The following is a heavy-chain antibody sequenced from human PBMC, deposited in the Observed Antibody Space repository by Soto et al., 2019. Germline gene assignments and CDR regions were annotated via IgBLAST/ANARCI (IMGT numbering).Heavy chain of an antibody. J-gene: IGHJ6*02. CDR1: GFTFSSYA. D-gene: IGHD5-18*01. Sequence: QVQLVESGGGVVQPGRSLRLSCAASGFTFSSYAMHWVRQAPGKGLEWVAVISYDGSNKYYADSVKGRFTISRDNSKNTLYLQMNSLRAEDTAVYYCARGYSYGYTAHYYYYYGMDVWGQGTTVTVSS. V-gene: IGHV3-30-3*01. CDR2: ISYDGSNK. CDR3: ARGYSYGYTAHYYYYYGMDV.